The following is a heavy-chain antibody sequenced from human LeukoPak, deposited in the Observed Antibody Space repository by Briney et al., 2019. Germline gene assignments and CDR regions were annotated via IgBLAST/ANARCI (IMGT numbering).Heavy chain of an antibody. CDR1: GYTFTYYY. J-gene: IGHJ3*01. CDR2: INPNTGGT. V-gene: IGHV1-2*06. CDR3: ATTFVAHAFDV. D-gene: IGHD2-21*01. Sequence: ASVKVSCKASGYTFTYYYIHWVRQAPGQGLEWMGRINPNTGGTDFALKFQGRVTMTRDTSISTAYMELSSLRSDDSAVYYCATTFVAHAFDVWGQGAMVTVSS.